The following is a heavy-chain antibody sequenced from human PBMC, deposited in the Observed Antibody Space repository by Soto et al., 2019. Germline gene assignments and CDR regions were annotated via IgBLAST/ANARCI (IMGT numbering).Heavy chain of an antibody. CDR3: ARQAKDTSSSWGYFDY. D-gene: IGHD6-6*01. J-gene: IGHJ4*02. CDR2: LYPGDSDT. V-gene: IGHV5-51*01. Sequence: GESLKISCKGSGYSFTSYWIGWVRQMPGKGLEWMGKLYPGDSDTRYSPSCQGQVTISADKSISTAYLQWSSRKTSDTAMYDCARQAKDTSSSWGYFDYWGQGTLVTVSS. CDR1: GYSFTSYW.